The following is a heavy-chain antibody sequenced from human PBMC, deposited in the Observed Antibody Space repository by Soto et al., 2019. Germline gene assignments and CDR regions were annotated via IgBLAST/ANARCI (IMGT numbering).Heavy chain of an antibody. CDR2: LNWNGGST. V-gene: IGHV3-20*04. CDR3: ASGIVGATTYGMDV. J-gene: IGHJ6*02. D-gene: IGHD1-26*01. Sequence: EVQLVESGGGVVRPGGSLRLSCAASGFTFDDYGMSWVRQAPGKGLEWVSGLNWNGGSTVYADSVKGRFTISRDNAKNSLYLQMNSLRAEDTALYYCASGIVGATTYGMDVWGQGTTVTVSS. CDR1: GFTFDDYG.